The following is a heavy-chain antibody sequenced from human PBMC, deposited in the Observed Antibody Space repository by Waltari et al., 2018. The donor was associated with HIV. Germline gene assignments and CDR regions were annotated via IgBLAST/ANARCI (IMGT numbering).Heavy chain of an antibody. CDR3: ARFSSPSLDY. Sequence: QVQLVQSGAEVKKPGASVKVSCKASGYTFTTYYLHWVRQAPGQGLEWIGVINTIAGSSVYPRKFQGRVTMTRDTSTTTVYMEVRSLTSEDTAVYYCARFSSPSLDYWGQGTLVTVSS. V-gene: IGHV1-46*01. CDR2: INTIAGSS. D-gene: IGHD6-6*01. CDR1: GYTFTTYY. J-gene: IGHJ4*02.